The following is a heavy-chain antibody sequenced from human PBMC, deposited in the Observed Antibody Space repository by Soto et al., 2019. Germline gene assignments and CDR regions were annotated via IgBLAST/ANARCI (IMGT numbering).Heavy chain of an antibody. Sequence: QVKLVQSGAEVKKPGASVKVSCKASGYTFTSYGISWVRQAPGQGLEWMGWISTYNGNTNYAQKLQGRVTMTTDTATSTAYMEVRSLRSDDTAVYYCARDGQTTMVRGVRGRSYNYYGMDVWGQGTTVTVSS. CDR1: GYTFTSYG. D-gene: IGHD3-10*01. J-gene: IGHJ6*02. CDR2: ISTYNGNT. V-gene: IGHV1-18*04. CDR3: ARDGQTTMVRGVRGRSYNYYGMDV.